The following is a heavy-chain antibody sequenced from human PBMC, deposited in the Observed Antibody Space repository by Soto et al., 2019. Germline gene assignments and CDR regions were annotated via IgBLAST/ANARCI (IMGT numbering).Heavy chain of an antibody. D-gene: IGHD2-2*01. CDR3: ARYAFFPQPSEGGFDY. Sequence: QVQLVQSGAEVKKPGSSVKVSCKASGGTFSSYAISWVRQAPGQGLEWMGGIIPIFGTANYAQKFQGRVTITADESTGTAYMELSSLRSDDTAVYYCARYAFFPQPSEGGFDYWGQGTLVTVSS. CDR1: GGTFSSYA. V-gene: IGHV1-69*01. CDR2: IIPIFGTA. J-gene: IGHJ4*02.